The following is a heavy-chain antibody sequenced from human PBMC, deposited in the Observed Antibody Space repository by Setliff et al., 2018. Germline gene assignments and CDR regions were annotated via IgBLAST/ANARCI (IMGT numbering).Heavy chain of an antibody. D-gene: IGHD2-2*01. CDR2: IHPWGGSSEST. CDR1: GGPTIGHY. V-gene: IGHV4-59*08. J-gene: IGHJ6*03. CDR3: ARSSISCYYACNYNYMDV. Sequence: TSETLSLTCAVSGGPTIGHYWTWIRQAPGKGLEWIGYIHPWGGSSESTNYSPTLKSRITISLDKSKSQFSLKLTSVTVADTAIYYCARSSISCYYACNYNYMDVWGKGTTVTVSS.